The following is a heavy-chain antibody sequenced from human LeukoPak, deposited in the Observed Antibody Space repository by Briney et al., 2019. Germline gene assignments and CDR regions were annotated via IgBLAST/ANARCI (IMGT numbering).Heavy chain of an antibody. CDR2: ISYDGSNK. Sequence: GGSLRLSCAASGFTFSSYGMHWVRQAPGKGLEWVAVISYDGSNKYYADPVKGRFTISRDNSKNTLYLQMNSLRAEDTAVYYCAKETGYCSGGSCYSGAFDIWGQGTMVTVSS. CDR1: GFTFSSYG. CDR3: AKETGYCSGGSCYSGAFDI. V-gene: IGHV3-30*18. J-gene: IGHJ3*02. D-gene: IGHD2-15*01.